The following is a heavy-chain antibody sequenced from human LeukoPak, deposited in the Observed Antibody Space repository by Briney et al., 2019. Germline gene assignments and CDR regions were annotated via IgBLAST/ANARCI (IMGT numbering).Heavy chain of an antibody. CDR1: GLTFSNYA. Sequence: GGSLRLSCAASGLTFSNYAMSWVRQAPGKGLEWVSGISDSGGSTYYADSVKGRFTISRDNSKNTLYLQMNSLRAEDTAVYYCARSIAVAGTPFDYWGQGTLVTVSS. V-gene: IGHV3-23*01. CDR3: ARSIAVAGTPFDY. J-gene: IGHJ4*02. D-gene: IGHD6-19*01. CDR2: ISDSGGST.